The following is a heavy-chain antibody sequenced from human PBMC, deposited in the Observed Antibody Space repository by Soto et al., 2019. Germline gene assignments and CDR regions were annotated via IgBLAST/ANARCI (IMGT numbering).Heavy chain of an antibody. Sequence: QVQLVQSGAEVKKPGSSVKVSCKASGGTFSSYAISWVRQAPGQGLEWMGGIIPIFGTANYAQKFQGRVTITADEXXSXAXXKLSSLRSEDTAVYYCASVRGYSGYDFDYYYGMDVWGQGTTVTVSS. CDR3: ASVRGYSGYDFDYYYGMDV. J-gene: IGHJ6*02. D-gene: IGHD5-12*01. CDR1: GGTFSSYA. CDR2: IIPIFGTA. V-gene: IGHV1-69*12.